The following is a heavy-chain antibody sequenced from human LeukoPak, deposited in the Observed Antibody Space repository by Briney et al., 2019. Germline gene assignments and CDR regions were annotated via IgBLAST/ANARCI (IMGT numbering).Heavy chain of an antibody. CDR1: GGSISSYY. Sequence: SETLSLTCTVSGGSISSYYRSWIRQPPGKGLEWIGYIYYSGSTNYNPSPKSRVTISVDTSKNQFSLKLSSVTAADTAVYYCARSGYSSSWYWGSGWFDPWGQGTLVTVSS. CDR3: ARSGYSSSWYWGSGWFDP. J-gene: IGHJ5*02. D-gene: IGHD6-13*01. V-gene: IGHV4-59*08. CDR2: IYYSGST.